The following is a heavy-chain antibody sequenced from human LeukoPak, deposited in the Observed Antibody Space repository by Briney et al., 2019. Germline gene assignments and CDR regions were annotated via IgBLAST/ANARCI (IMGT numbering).Heavy chain of an antibody. J-gene: IGHJ5*02. Sequence: ASVKVSCKASGYTFTNYYMHWVRQAPGQGLEWMGLINPSGGSTSYAEKFQGRVIMTRDMSTTTDYMELRSLRSDDTAVYYCAREMGSWFDPWGQGTLVTVSS. CDR1: GYTFTNYY. CDR2: INPSGGST. CDR3: AREMGSWFDP. V-gene: IGHV1-46*01. D-gene: IGHD2-8*01.